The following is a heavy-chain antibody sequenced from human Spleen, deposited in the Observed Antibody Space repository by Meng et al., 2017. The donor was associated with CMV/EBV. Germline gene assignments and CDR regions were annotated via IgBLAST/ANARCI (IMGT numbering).Heavy chain of an antibody. V-gene: IGHV4-4*02. J-gene: IGHJ4*02. Sequence: SISSSNWWSLARQPPGKGLEWIGEIYHSGSTDYNPSLKSRVTISVDKSKNQFSLKLSSVTAADTAVYYCARAGYCSSTSCYNGYYFDYWGQGTLVTVSS. CDR3: ARAGYCSSTSCYNGYYFDY. CDR1: SISSSNW. CDR2: IYHSGST. D-gene: IGHD2-2*02.